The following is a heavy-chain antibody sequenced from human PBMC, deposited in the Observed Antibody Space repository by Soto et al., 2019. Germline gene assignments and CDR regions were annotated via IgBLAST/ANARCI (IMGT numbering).Heavy chain of an antibody. Sequence: SETLSLTCAVSGGSISSGGYSWSWIRQPPGKGLEWIGYIYHSGSTYYNPSLKSRVTISVDRSKNQFSLKLSSVTAADTAVYYCVGSGYSPFDYWGQGTLVTVSS. D-gene: IGHD3-22*01. V-gene: IGHV4-30-2*01. CDR2: IYHSGST. CDR1: GGSISSGGYS. J-gene: IGHJ4*02. CDR3: VGSGYSPFDY.